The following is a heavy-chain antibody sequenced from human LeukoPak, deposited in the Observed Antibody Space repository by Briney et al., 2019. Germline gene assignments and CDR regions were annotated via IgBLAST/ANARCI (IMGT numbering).Heavy chain of an antibody. J-gene: IGHJ5*02. CDR2: IYHSGST. Sequence: SQTLSLTCTVSGGSISSGGYYWSWIRQPPGKGLEWIGYIYHSGSTYYNPSLKSRVTISVDRSKNQFSLKLSSVTAADTAVYYCARDGRSGYEDLWGPGTLVTVSS. CDR1: GGSISSGGYY. D-gene: IGHD5-12*01. V-gene: IGHV4-30-2*01. CDR3: ARDGRSGYEDL.